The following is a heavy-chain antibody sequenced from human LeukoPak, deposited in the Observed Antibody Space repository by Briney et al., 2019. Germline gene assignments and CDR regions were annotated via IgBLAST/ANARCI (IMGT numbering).Heavy chain of an antibody. Sequence: GGSLRLSCATTGFIFSDYSMSWVRQAPGKGLEWLSFISTSSNTIYYADSVKGRFTISRDNSKNTLYLQMNSLRAEDTAVYYCAKVVTPGYCSGGSCYPTHYYFDYWGQGTLVTVSS. J-gene: IGHJ4*02. CDR1: GFIFSDYS. CDR3: AKVVTPGYCSGGSCYPTHYYFDY. V-gene: IGHV3-48*01. CDR2: ISTSSNTI. D-gene: IGHD2-15*01.